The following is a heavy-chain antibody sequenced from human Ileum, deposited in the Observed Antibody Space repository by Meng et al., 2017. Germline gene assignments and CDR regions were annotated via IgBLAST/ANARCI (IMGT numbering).Heavy chain of an antibody. D-gene: IGHD2-15*01. CDR3: VRHGGKYFDS. CDR1: GGSISSSFY. V-gene: IGHV4-4*02. Sequence: QVLLQESGPGLVEPSGTLSLPCTVSGGSISSSFYWSCVRQSPGKGLEWIGQIYLAGSPNYNPSLESRVTISVDKSKNQFSLRLTSVTAADTAIFYCVRHGGKYFDSWGQGTLVTVSS. J-gene: IGHJ4*02. CDR2: IYLAGSP.